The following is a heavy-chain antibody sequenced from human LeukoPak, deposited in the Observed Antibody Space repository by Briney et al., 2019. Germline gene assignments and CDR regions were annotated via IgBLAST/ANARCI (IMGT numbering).Heavy chain of an antibody. CDR3: ARDDKNDRWAWCDP. V-gene: IGHV1-18*01. D-gene: IGHD1-1*01. J-gene: IGHJ5*02. CDR1: GYSFTNYG. CDR2: ISAYNGNT. Sequence: ASVTVSRQASGYSFTNYGISWVRQAPGQGPEWMGWISAYNGNTNYAQSVQGRVIMTTDTSTSTAYLVVRSLTFDDTAVYYCARDDKNDRWAWCDPWGQGTPVTVSS.